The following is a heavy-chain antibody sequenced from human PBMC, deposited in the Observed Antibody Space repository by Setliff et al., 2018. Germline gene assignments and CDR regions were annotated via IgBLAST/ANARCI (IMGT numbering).Heavy chain of an antibody. J-gene: IGHJ6*03. Sequence: ASVKVSCKASGYTFTKYGITWVRQAPGQGLEWMGYINTYNGDTYYAQKLQGRVTMTTDTSTSTVYMELSSLRSEDTALYYCARGGHIRYDYYYMDVWGKGTTVTVSS. CDR3: ARGGHIRYDYYYMDV. CDR2: INTYNGDT. D-gene: IGHD5-18*01. V-gene: IGHV1-18*01. CDR1: GYTFTKYG.